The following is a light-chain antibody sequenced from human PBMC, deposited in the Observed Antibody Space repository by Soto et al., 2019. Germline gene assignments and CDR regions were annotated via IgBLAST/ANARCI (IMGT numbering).Light chain of an antibody. Sequence: DIQMTQSPSSLSASVGDRVTITCRASQSISTYLNWYQQKPGKAPKLLIYAASNLQSGVSSRFSGSGSGTDFTLTISSLQPEDFSSYYCQQSYTTPITFGQGTRLEIK. V-gene: IGKV1-39*01. CDR3: QQSYTTPIT. J-gene: IGKJ5*01. CDR1: QSISTY. CDR2: AAS.